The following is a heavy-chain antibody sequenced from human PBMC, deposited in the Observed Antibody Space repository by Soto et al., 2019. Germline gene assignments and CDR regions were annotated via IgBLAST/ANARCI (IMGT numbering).Heavy chain of an antibody. D-gene: IGHD2-15*01. CDR2: INTSNDNK. Sequence: ASVKVSCKASGYTFTSYAMNWVRQAPGQGLEWVGWINTSNDNKLYAQKLQGKLTLTTDTSTSTAYMDLTTLRSDDTAVYFCARDPGAASFDFWAQGTLVTVSS. CDR1: GYTFTSYA. CDR3: ARDPGAASFDF. V-gene: IGHV1-18*01. J-gene: IGHJ4*02.